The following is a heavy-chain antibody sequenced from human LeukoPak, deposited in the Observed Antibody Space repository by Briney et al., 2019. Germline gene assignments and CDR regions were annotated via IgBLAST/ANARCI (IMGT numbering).Heavy chain of an antibody. CDR1: GFTFTNYG. V-gene: IGHV3-30*02. J-gene: IGHJ5*02. CDR3: ARDLEDCSGGSCYSWFDP. D-gene: IGHD2-15*01. Sequence: GGSLRLSCAASGFTFTNYGMHWVRQAPGKGLEWVAFIRYDGSNKYYADSVKGRFTISRDNSKNTLYLQMNSLRAEDTAVYYCARDLEDCSGGSCYSWFDPWGQGTLVTVSS. CDR2: IRYDGSNK.